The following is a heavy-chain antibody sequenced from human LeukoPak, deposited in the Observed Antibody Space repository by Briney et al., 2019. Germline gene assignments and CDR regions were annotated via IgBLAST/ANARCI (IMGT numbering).Heavy chain of an antibody. CDR2: ISGNGGTT. Sequence: GGSLRLSCAASGFTFSNYAMTWVRQAPGKGLEWVSRISGNGGTTYYAGSVKGRFPNSRDNSKKTLFLQMNSLRAEDTAAYYCAKGPSIAAAGTGWFDPWGQGTRVTVSS. CDR3: AKGPSIAAAGTGWFDP. V-gene: IGHV3-23*01. J-gene: IGHJ5*02. CDR1: GFTFSNYA. D-gene: IGHD6-13*01.